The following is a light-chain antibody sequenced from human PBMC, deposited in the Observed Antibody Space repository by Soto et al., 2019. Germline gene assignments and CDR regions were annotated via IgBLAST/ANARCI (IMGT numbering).Light chain of an antibody. CDR2: EVS. J-gene: IGLJ3*02. Sequence: QSALTQPASVSGSPGQSITISCTGTSSDAGGYNYVSWYQQHPGKAPKLMIYEVSNRPSGVSNRFSGSKSGNTASLTISGLQAEDEADYYCSSYTSSSTQVFGGGTKVTVL. V-gene: IGLV2-14*01. CDR1: SSDAGGYNY. CDR3: SSYTSSSTQV.